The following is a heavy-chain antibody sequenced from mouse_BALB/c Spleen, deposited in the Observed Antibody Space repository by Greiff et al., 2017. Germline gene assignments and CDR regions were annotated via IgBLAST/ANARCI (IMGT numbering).Heavy chain of an antibody. Sequence: DVHLVESGGGLVQPGGSRKLSCAASGFTFSSFGMHWVRQAPEKGLEWVAYISSGSSTIYYADTVKGRFTISRDNPKNTLFLQMTSLRSEDTAMYYCARNYYDYGYAMDYWGQGTSVTVSS. D-gene: IGHD2-4*01. V-gene: IGHV5-17*02. CDR1: GFTFSSFG. CDR2: ISSGSSTI. J-gene: IGHJ4*01. CDR3: ARNYYDYGYAMDY.